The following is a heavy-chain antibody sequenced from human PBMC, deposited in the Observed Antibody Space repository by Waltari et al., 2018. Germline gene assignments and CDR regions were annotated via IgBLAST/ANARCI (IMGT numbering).Heavy chain of an antibody. CDR2: IWYDGSNK. CDR1: SSYG. CDR3: ARDRWCTSCSPTEYGMDV. V-gene: IGHV3-33*01. D-gene: IGHD2-2*01. J-gene: IGHJ6*02. Sequence: SSYGMHWVRQAPGKGLEWVAVIWYDGSNKYYADSVKGRFTISRDNSKNTLYLQMNSLRAEDTAVYYCARDRWCTSCSPTEYGMDVWGQGTTVTVSS.